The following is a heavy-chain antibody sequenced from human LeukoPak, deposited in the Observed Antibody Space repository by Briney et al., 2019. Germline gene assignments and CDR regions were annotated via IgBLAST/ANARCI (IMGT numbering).Heavy chain of an antibody. V-gene: IGHV4-59*01. CDR3: ARSTMGITGTEDQIFDY. Sequence: PSETLSLTCTVSGGSISTYYWSWIRQPPGKGLEWIGYIHYSGSTNYNPSLKSRVTIIVDTFKTQFSLRLSSVTAADTAVYYCARSTMGITGTEDQIFDYWGQGTLVTVSS. CDR1: GGSISTYY. D-gene: IGHD1-20*01. J-gene: IGHJ4*02. CDR2: IHYSGST.